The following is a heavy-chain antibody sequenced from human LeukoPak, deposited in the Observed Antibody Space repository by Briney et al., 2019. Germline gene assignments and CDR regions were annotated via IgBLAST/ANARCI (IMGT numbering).Heavy chain of an antibody. Sequence: PGGSLRLSCAASGFTFSSYAMSWVRRAPGKGLGWVSTITASGGTYYADSLKGRFTISRDTSKNTLYLQANSLRAEDTAVYYCAKRGRYYFDQWGQGTLVTVSS. CDR2: ITASGGT. CDR1: GFTFSSYA. CDR3: AKRGRYYFDQ. J-gene: IGHJ4*02. V-gene: IGHV3-23*01.